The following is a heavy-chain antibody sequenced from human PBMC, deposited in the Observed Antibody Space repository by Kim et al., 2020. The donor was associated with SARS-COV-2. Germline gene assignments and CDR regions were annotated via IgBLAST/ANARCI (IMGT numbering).Heavy chain of an antibody. V-gene: IGHV1-69*13. J-gene: IGHJ6*02. D-gene: IGHD3-9*01. CDR1: GGTFSSYA. CDR2: IIPIFGTA. Sequence: SVKVSCKASGGTFSSYAISWVRQAPGQGLEWMGGIIPIFGTANYAQKFQDRVTITADESTSTAYMELSSLRSEDTAVYYCARLRYSTDYGMDVWGQGTTVTVSS. CDR3: ARLRYSTDYGMDV.